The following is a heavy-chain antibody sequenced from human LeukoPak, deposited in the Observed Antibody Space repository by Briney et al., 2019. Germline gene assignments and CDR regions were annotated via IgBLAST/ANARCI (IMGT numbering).Heavy chain of an antibody. CDR1: GYTLTESS. CDR2: FDPEDGET. Sequence: EASVKVSCKVSGYTLTESSMHWVRQAPGKGLEWMGGFDPEDGETIYAQKFQGRVTMTEDTSTDTAYMELSSLRSEDTAVYYCATEHSYYYDSSGGGNYWGQGTLVTVSS. V-gene: IGHV1-24*01. CDR3: ATEHSYYYDSSGGGNY. J-gene: IGHJ4*02. D-gene: IGHD3-22*01.